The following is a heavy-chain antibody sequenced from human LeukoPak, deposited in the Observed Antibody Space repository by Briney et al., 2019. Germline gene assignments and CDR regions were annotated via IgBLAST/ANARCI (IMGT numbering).Heavy chain of an antibody. CDR1: GYTFTSYG. CDR2: ISAYNGNT. D-gene: IGHD2-15*01. CDR3: ARGTCSGGSCYNWFDP. V-gene: IGHV1-18*01. Sequence: GASVKVSCKASGYTFTSYGISWVRQAPGQGLEWMGWISAYNGNTNYAQKLQGRVTMTTDTSTSTAYMELRSLRSDDTAVYYCARGTCSGGSCYNWFDPWGQGTLVTVSS. J-gene: IGHJ5*02.